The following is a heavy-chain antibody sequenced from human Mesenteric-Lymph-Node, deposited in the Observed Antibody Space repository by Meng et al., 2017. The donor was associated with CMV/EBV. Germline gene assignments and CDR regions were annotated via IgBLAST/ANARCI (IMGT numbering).Heavy chain of an antibody. CDR2: IYYSGST. CDR1: GGSISSGGYY. J-gene: IGHJ4*02. Sequence: LRLSCTVSGGSISSGGYYWSWIRQHPGKGLEWIGYIYYSGSTYYNPSLKSRVTISVDTSKNQFSLKLSSVTAADTAVYYCARWTAAIPFDYWGQGTLVTVSS. CDR3: ARWTAAIPFDY. V-gene: IGHV4-31*03. D-gene: IGHD2-2*01.